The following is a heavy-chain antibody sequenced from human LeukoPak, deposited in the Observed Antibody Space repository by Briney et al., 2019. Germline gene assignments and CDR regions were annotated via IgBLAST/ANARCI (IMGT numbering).Heavy chain of an antibody. CDR1: GFTFSSYA. Sequence: PRGSLRLSCAASGFTFSSYAMHWVRQAPGKGLEWVAVISYDGSNKYYAHSVKGRFTISRDNSKNTLYLQMNSLRAEDTAVYYCARRGLSGSGSYHWFDPWGQGTLVTVSS. CDR2: ISYDGSNK. J-gene: IGHJ5*02. D-gene: IGHD3-10*01. CDR3: ARRGLSGSGSYHWFDP. V-gene: IGHV3-30-3*01.